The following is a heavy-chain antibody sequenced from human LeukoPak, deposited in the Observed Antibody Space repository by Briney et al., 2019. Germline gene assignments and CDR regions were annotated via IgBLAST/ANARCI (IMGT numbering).Heavy chain of an antibody. D-gene: IGHD3-3*01. CDR2: IYYSGST. CDR1: GGSISSYY. V-gene: IGHV4-59*01. Sequence: PSETLSLPCTVSGGSISSYYWSWIRQPTGKGLEWIGYIYYSGSTNYNPSLKSRVTISVDTSKNQFSLKLSSVTAADTAVYYCARIVGRFLEWFHFDYWGQGTLVTVSS. CDR3: ARIVGRFLEWFHFDY. J-gene: IGHJ4*02.